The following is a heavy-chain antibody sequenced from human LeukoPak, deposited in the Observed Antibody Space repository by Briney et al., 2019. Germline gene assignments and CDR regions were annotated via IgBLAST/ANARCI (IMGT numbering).Heavy chain of an antibody. CDR1: GFTFDGSA. D-gene: IGHD2-2*02. CDR3: AKDAYCSSTNCYSYFDY. Sequence: GGSLRLSCAASGFTFDGSAMHWVRHAPGKGLEWVSLISGDGVSTYYADSVKGRFTISRDNSENSLYLQMNSLRTEDTALYYCAKDAYCSSTNCYSYFDYWGQGTLVTVSS. V-gene: IGHV3-43*02. CDR2: ISGDGVST. J-gene: IGHJ4*02.